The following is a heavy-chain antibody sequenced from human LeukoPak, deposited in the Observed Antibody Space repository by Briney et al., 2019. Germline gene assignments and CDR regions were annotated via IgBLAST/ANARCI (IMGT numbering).Heavy chain of an antibody. CDR3: ARRDYGGNHFDC. CDR2: IYPCDSDT. CDR1: GYSFSSYW. D-gene: IGHD4-23*01. J-gene: IGHJ4*02. V-gene: IGHV5-51*01. Sequence: GESLKTSRKGSGYSFSSYWIGWVRQRPGKGLGGMGIIYPCDSDTRYSPSFQGQLTISADKSISTAYLQWSSLQASDTAMYYCARRDYGGNHFDCWGQGTLVTVSS.